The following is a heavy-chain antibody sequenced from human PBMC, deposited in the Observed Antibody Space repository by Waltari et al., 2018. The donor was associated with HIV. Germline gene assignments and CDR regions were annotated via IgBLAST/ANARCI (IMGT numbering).Heavy chain of an antibody. D-gene: IGHD3-10*01. CDR2: IVSRGDAI. V-gene: IGHV3-11*04. CDR1: GFIFSHHY. J-gene: IGHJ5*02. Sequence: QVQLVESGGGLVTPGGSLRLSCAGPGFIFSHHYMGWSRQAPGEGLEWVSLIVSRGDAIYYADSVKGRFTISRDNARNSLYLQMNSLRVEDTAVYYCARDPVRRDGYNFDHWGQGVPVTVSS. CDR3: ARDPVRRDGYNFDH.